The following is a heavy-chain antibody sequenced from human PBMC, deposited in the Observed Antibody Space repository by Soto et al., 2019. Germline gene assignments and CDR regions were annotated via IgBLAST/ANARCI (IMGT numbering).Heavy chain of an antibody. CDR2: ISGYNGNT. J-gene: IGHJ6*02. CDR1: SFIFTSYG. D-gene: IGHD2-8*02. Sequence: ASVKVSCKASSFIFTSYGINWVRQAPGQGLEWMGWISGYNGNTKYGQKFQDRVTLTEDTSTATAFMEVRSLRGDDSAVYYCATSGGHHFGMDVWGQGTTVTVSS. V-gene: IGHV1-18*01. CDR3: ATSGGHHFGMDV.